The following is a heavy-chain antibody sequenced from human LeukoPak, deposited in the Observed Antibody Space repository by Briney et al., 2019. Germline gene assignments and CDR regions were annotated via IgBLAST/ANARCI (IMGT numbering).Heavy chain of an antibody. CDR3: AGEYCRGGRCNQAFEY. CDR1: GYTFSDFY. Sequence: ASEKVSCKTSGYTFSDFYMHWVRQAPGQGLEYMGWINANSGDTNSAQKFRGRVTLTRDTSISTAYMELSSLRSDDTAVYYCAGEYCRGGRCNQAFEYWGQGTLVTVSS. J-gene: IGHJ4*02. D-gene: IGHD2-15*01. CDR2: INANSGDT. V-gene: IGHV1-2*02.